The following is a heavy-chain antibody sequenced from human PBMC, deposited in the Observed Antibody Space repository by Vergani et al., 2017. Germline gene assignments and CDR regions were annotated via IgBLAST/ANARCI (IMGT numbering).Heavy chain of an antibody. J-gene: IGHJ4*02. CDR1: GGSISSYY. CDR2: IYTSGST. V-gene: IGHV4-4*09. D-gene: IGHD3-16*02. Sequence: QVQLQESGPGLVKPSETLSLTCTVSGGSISSYYWSWIRQPPGKGLEWIGYIYTSGSTNHNPSLKSRVTISVDTSKNQFSLKLSSVTAADTAVYYCASVSTIVDWGQGTLVTVSS. CDR3: ASVSTIVD.